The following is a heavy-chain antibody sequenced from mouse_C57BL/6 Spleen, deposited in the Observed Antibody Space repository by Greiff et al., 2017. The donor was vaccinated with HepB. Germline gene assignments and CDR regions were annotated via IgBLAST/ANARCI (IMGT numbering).Heavy chain of an antibody. V-gene: IGHV1-69*01. CDR2: IDPSDSYT. Sequence: QVQLQQPGAELVMPGASVKLSCKASGYTFTSYWMHWVKQRPGQGLEWIGEIDPSDSYTNYNQKFKGKSTLTVDKSSSTAYMQLSSLTSEDSAVYYCARSGVTRHYFDYWGQGTTLTVSS. CDR3: ARSGVTRHYFDY. D-gene: IGHD2-1*01. CDR1: GYTFTSYW. J-gene: IGHJ2*01.